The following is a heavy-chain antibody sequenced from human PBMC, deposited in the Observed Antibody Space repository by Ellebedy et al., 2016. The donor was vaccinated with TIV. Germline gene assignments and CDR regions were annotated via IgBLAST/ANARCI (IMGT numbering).Heavy chain of an antibody. D-gene: IGHD4-17*01. CDR1: GGSISSYY. Sequence: SETLSLTCTVSGGSISSYYWSWIRQPPGKGLEWIGYIYYSGSTNYNPSLKSRVTISVDTSKNQFSLKLSSVTAADTAVYYCARMRTDGPYGMDVWGQGTTVTISS. CDR2: IYYSGST. CDR3: ARMRTDGPYGMDV. V-gene: IGHV4-59*01. J-gene: IGHJ6*02.